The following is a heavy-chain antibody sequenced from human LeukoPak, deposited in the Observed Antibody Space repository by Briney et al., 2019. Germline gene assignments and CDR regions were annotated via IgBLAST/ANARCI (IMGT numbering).Heavy chain of an antibody. CDR1: GGSFSGYY. D-gene: IGHD3-22*01. Sequence: SETLSLTCAVYGGSFSGYYWSWIRQPPGKGLEWIGDIYHSGSPNYNPSLKSRVTISVDKSKNQFSLKLSSVTAADTAVYYCARTYDSSGYYYAFDYWGQGTLVTVSS. V-gene: IGHV4-34*01. CDR2: IYHSGSP. J-gene: IGHJ4*02. CDR3: ARTYDSSGYYYAFDY.